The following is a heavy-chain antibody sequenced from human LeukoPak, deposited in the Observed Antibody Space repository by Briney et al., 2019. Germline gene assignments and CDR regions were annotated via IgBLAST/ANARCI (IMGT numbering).Heavy chain of an antibody. CDR3: ARQNDFRLDY. CDR1: GYPFSSYW. D-gene: IGHD3-3*01. Sequence: GESLRISCKGSGYPFSSYWIGWVRQMPGKGLEWMGIIYPGDSDTRYSPSLQGQVTISVDTSIGTAYLQWSSLKASDTAIYYCARQNDFRLDYWGQGTLVTVSS. J-gene: IGHJ4*02. V-gene: IGHV5-51*01. CDR2: IYPGDSDT.